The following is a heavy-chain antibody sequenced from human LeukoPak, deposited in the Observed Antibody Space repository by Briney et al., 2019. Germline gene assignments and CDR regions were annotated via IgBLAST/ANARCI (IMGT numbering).Heavy chain of an antibody. D-gene: IGHD6-13*01. CDR3: AKDRQQLVLFPLDY. CDR2: ISWNSGSI. CDR1: GFTFDDYA. J-gene: IGHJ4*02. Sequence: GRSLRLSCAASGFTFDDYAMHWVRQAPGKGLEWVSGISWNSGSIGYADSVKGRFTISRDNAKNSLYLQMSSLRAEDTALYYCAKDRQQLVLFPLDYWGQGTLVTVSS. V-gene: IGHV3-9*01.